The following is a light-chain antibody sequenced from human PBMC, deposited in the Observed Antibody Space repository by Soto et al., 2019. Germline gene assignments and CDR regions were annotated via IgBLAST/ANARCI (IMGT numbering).Light chain of an antibody. CDR3: HQRSNWPIT. Sequence: EIVLTQSQGTLSVSPGERATLSCRASQSVSSHLVWFQQKPGQAPRLLIYDASTRATGIPARFSGSGSGTDFTLTIRSLEPEDFAVYYCHQRSNWPITFGQGTRLEIK. V-gene: IGKV3-11*01. CDR1: QSVSSH. J-gene: IGKJ5*01. CDR2: DAS.